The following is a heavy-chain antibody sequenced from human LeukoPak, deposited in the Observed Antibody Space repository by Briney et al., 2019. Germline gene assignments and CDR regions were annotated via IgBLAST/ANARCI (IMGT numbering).Heavy chain of an antibody. J-gene: IGHJ4*02. Sequence: GGSLRLSCAASGFTFSSYSMNWVRQAPGKGLEWVSSISSSSSYIYYADSVKGRFTISRDNAKNSLYLQMNSLRAEDTAVYYCAIVCSSTSCSDDYWGQGTLVTVSS. D-gene: IGHD2-2*01. CDR3: AIVCSSTSCSDDY. CDR1: GFTFSSYS. CDR2: ISSSSSYI. V-gene: IGHV3-21*01.